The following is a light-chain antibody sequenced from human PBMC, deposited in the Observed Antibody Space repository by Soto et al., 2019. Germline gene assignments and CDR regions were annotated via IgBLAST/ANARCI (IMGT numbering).Light chain of an antibody. V-gene: IGKV1-5*03. CDR2: KAS. CDR1: HSISTY. CDR3: QQYKSYFSWT. Sequence: DIQLTQSPSTLSAFVGDRVTITCRASHSISTYLAWYQQKPGIAPKLLIYKASTLDTGVPSRFSGGGSGTEFTLTISSLQPDDLATYYCQQYKSYFSWTFGQGTKVEL. J-gene: IGKJ1*01.